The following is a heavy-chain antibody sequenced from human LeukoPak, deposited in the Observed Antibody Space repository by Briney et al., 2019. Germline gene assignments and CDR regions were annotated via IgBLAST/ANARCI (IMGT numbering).Heavy chain of an antibody. CDR3: AKDFSLPPDAFDI. J-gene: IGHJ3*02. CDR2: ISYDGSNE. Sequence: GGSLRLSCAASGFTFSSYAMHWVRQAPGKGLEWVAVISYDGSNEYHADSVKGRFTISRDNSKKTLYLQMNSLRADDTAVYYCAKDFSLPPDAFDIWGQGTMVTVSS. V-gene: IGHV3-30-3*01. CDR1: GFTFSSYA.